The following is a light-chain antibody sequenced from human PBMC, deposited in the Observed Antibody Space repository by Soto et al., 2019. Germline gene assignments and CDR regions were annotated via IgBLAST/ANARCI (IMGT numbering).Light chain of an antibody. Sequence: IVLTQSPGTLSLSPGERATLSCRASQSVSRTSLAWYQQKPGQAPRLLIYGASSRATGIPDRFSRSGSGTDFTLTISRLEPEDFAMYYCQQYGSSPITFGQGTRLEMK. J-gene: IGKJ5*01. V-gene: IGKV3-20*01. CDR1: QSVSRTS. CDR2: GAS. CDR3: QQYGSSPIT.